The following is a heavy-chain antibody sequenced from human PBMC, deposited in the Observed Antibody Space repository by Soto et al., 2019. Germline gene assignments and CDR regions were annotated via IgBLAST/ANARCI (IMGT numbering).Heavy chain of an antibody. CDR3: ARLAYIPNGVNVYGDDAFDL. CDR1: GGSISDNDYY. V-gene: IGHV4-39*01. Sequence: QMQLQESGPGLVKPSETLSLTCTVSGGSISDNDYYWNWIRQPPGKGLEWIGTISHTGAAYYNPSFDSRVPISIQTSANQFSLDLSSMTAAATAVYYCARLAYIPNGVNVYGDDAFDLWGQGTMVTVSS. CDR2: ISHTGAA. D-gene: IGHD2-8*01. J-gene: IGHJ3*01.